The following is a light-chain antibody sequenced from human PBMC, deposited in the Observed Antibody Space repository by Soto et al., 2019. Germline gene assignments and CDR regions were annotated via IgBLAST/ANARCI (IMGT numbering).Light chain of an antibody. Sequence: EIVLTQSPGTLSLSPGERVILSCRASQSLSRTYLAWYQQKPGQAPRLLIYGVSSRATGIPDRFSGGGSGTDFTLTISRLEPEDFAVYYCQHYGNSPYTFGQGTKLEI. CDR3: QHYGNSPYT. V-gene: IGKV3-20*01. J-gene: IGKJ2*01. CDR2: GVS. CDR1: QSLSRTY.